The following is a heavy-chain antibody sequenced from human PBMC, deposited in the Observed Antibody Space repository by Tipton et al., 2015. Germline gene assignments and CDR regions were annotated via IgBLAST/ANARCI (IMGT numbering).Heavy chain of an antibody. D-gene: IGHD6-6*01. J-gene: IGHJ4*02. CDR2: IYNSGST. V-gene: IGHV4-4*09. Sequence: TLSLTCTVSDGSISDDYWNWIRQPPGKGLEWIGYIYNSGSTNYNPSLKSRVTISVDTSKNQLSLKLSSVTAADTAVYYCATGRSIAARPFDYWGQGILVTVSS. CDR3: ATGRSIAARPFDY. CDR1: DGSISDDY.